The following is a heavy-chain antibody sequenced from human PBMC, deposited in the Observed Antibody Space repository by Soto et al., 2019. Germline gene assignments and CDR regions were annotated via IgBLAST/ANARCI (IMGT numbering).Heavy chain of an antibody. Sequence: ALSVPCAPAGVTFSSYEMNSVRQAPGKGLEWVSYISSSGSTIYYADSVKGRFTISRDNAKNSLYLQMDSMRAEDTAVYYCARDQEAGSFFPYYYGMDVWGQGSTVTAS. CDR2: ISSSGSTI. CDR1: GVTFSSYE. J-gene: IGHJ6*02. V-gene: IGHV3-48*03. CDR3: ARDQEAGSFFPYYYGMDV. D-gene: IGHD6-13*01.